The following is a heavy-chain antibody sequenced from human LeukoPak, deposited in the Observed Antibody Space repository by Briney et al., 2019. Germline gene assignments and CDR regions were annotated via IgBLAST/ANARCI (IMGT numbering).Heavy chain of an antibody. Sequence: GGSLRLSCAASGFTFSSYAMHWVRQAPGKGLEWVAVISYDGSNKYYADSVKGRFTISRDDAKNSLYLQMNSLRAEDTALYYCATDSRIVGATGSNDYWGQGTLVTVSS. V-gene: IGHV3-30-3*01. CDR3: ATDSRIVGATGSNDY. CDR1: GFTFSSYA. J-gene: IGHJ4*02. D-gene: IGHD1-26*01. CDR2: ISYDGSNK.